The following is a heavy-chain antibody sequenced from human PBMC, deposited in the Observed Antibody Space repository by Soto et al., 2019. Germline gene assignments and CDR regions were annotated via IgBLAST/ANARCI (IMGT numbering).Heavy chain of an antibody. J-gene: IGHJ5*02. CDR1: GGTFSSYA. D-gene: IGHD4-17*01. V-gene: IGHV1-69*01. CDR2: SIPIFGTA. CDR3: ARVTLNDYGDYWWFDP. Sequence: QVQLVQSGAEVKKPGSSVKVSCKASGGTFSSYAISWVRQAPGQGLEWMGGSIPIFGTANYAQKFQGRVTITADESTSTAYMEPSSLRSEDTAVYYCARVTLNDYGDYWWFDPWGQGTLVTVSS.